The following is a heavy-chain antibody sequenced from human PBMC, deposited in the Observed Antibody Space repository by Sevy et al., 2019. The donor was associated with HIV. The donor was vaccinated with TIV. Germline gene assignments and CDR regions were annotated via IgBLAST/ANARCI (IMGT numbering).Heavy chain of an antibody. CDR3: ARAYSDYYYAMDV. J-gene: IGHJ6*02. CDR1: GDSISGYY. V-gene: IGHV4-59*01. Sequence: SETLSLTCTVSGDSISGYYWSWIRQPPGKGLEWIGYVYYSGRTNYNPSLRSRVTISQDTSKNQISLKLNSVTAADTALYYCARAYSDYYYAMDVWGQGTTVTVSS. CDR2: VYYSGRT. D-gene: IGHD2-15*01.